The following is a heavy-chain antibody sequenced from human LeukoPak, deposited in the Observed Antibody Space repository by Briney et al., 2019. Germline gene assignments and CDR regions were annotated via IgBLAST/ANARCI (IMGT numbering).Heavy chain of an antibody. Sequence: GGSLRLSCVASGFTFSSYWMHWVRQDPRKGLVWVSRINGDGRNINYADSVRGRFTISRDNAKNTLYLQMNTLRVEDTAVYYCATYSSLNAREFQYWGQGTLVTVSS. J-gene: IGHJ1*01. CDR1: GFTFSSYW. D-gene: IGHD3-22*01. CDR2: INGDGRNI. V-gene: IGHV3-74*01. CDR3: ATYSSLNAREFQY.